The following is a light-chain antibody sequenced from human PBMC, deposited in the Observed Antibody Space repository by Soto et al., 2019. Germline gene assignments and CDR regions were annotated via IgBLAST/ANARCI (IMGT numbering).Light chain of an antibody. Sequence: EIVLTQSPGTLSLSPGERATLSCRASRSVSSNYLAWYQQKPGQAPRLLIYAASSRATGIPDRFSGSGSGTDFTLAISRLEPADFAVYYCQQSYDSPTWTFGQGTKVEI. CDR1: RSVSSNY. CDR3: QQSYDSPTWT. CDR2: AAS. V-gene: IGKV3-20*01. J-gene: IGKJ1*01.